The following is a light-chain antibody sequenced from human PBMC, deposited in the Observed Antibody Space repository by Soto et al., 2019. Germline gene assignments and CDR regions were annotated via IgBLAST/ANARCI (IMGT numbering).Light chain of an antibody. CDR3: QVWDSGSDHVV. CDR1: NVGSKS. Sequence: SYELTQPPSVSVAPGKTARITCGGNNVGSKSVHWYQQKPGQAPVLVIYSDSDRPSAIPGRFSGSNSGNTATLTINRVEAGDEADYYCQVWDSGSDHVVFGGGTKLTVL. J-gene: IGLJ3*02. CDR2: SDS. V-gene: IGLV3-21*04.